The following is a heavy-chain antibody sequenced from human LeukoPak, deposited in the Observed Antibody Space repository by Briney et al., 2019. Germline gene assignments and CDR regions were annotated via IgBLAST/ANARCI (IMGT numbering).Heavy chain of an antibody. CDR3: ARGDASGSYYSPLDS. CDR2: IDHSGST. CDR1: GFTFSTYA. Sequence: GSLRLSCAASGFTFSTYAVTWVRQAPGKGLEWIGEIDHSGSTNYNPSLDSRVTISADRSKNQFSLKLSSVTAADTAVYYCARGDASGSYYSPLDSWGRGTLVTVSS. J-gene: IGHJ4*02. D-gene: IGHD3-10*01. V-gene: IGHV4-34*01.